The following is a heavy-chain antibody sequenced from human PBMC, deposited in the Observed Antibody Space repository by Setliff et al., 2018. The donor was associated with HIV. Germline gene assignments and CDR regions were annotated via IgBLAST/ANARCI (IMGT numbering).Heavy chain of an antibody. Sequence: GGSLRLSCAASGFTFSNYAMHWVHQAPGKGLEWVAVISYDGSNKHYADSVKGRFTISRDNSKNTLYLQMNSLRVEDTAVYYCARETMYDSRGYLSHYFDYVGQGTPVTVSS. CDR1: GFTFSNYA. J-gene: IGHJ4*02. D-gene: IGHD3-22*01. V-gene: IGHV3-30-3*01. CDR3: ARETMYDSRGYLSHYFDY. CDR2: ISYDGSNK.